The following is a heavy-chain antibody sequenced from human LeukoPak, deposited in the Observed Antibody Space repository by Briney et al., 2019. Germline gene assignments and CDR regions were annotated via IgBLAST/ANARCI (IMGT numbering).Heavy chain of an antibody. D-gene: IGHD2-15*01. CDR3: ARDGSGSGDF. Sequence: PGGSLRLSCAVSGFNFDVYGMNWVRQAPGEGLEWVSSISSSSTNIYYADSVKGRFAVSRDNAKKSLYLLMHDLRAEDTAVYYCARDGSGSGDFWGQGTLVTVSS. CDR2: ISSSSTNI. V-gene: IGHV3-21*01. CDR1: GFNFDVYG. J-gene: IGHJ4*02.